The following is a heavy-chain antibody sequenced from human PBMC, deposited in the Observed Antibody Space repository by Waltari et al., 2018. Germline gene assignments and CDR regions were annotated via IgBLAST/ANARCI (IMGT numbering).Heavy chain of an antibody. Sequence: EVQLVESGGGLVQPGGSLRLSCAASGFTFSGSWMHWVRQAPGKGLVWVSRINSDGSSTNYADSVKGRFTISRDNAKNTLYLQMNSLRVDDTAVYYCARRSVGAAPYYFDYWGQGTLVTVAS. CDR3: ARRSVGAAPYYFDY. CDR1: GFTFSGSW. D-gene: IGHD1-26*01. J-gene: IGHJ4*02. V-gene: IGHV3-74*01. CDR2: INSDGSST.